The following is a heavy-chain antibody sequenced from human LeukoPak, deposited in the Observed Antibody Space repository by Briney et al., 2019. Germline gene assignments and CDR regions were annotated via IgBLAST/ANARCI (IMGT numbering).Heavy chain of an antibody. CDR1: GFTFSTYG. Sequence: GGSLRLSCAASGFTFSTYGMHWVRQAPGKGLEWLAVSSYDGSNRFHADSVKGRFTISRDNSKNTLYLQMNSLRPEDTADYYCARGSAYSDYYYYGMDVCGQGTTVTVS. J-gene: IGHJ6*02. V-gene: IGHV3-30*03. CDR3: ARGSAYSDYYYYGMDV. D-gene: IGHD4-11*01. CDR2: SSYDGSNR.